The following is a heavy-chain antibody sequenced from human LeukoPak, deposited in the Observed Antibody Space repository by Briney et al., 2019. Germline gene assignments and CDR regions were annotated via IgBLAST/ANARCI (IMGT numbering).Heavy chain of an antibody. CDR3: ATRREYSSSRGY. D-gene: IGHD6-6*01. CDR1: GFTFSSYA. Sequence: GGSLRLSCAASGFTFSSYAMSWVRQAPGKGLEWVSAISGSGASTYYADSVKGRFTISRDNSKNTLYLQMNSLRAEDTAVYYCATRREYSSSRGYWGQGTLVTVSS. J-gene: IGHJ4*02. V-gene: IGHV3-23*01. CDR2: ISGSGAST.